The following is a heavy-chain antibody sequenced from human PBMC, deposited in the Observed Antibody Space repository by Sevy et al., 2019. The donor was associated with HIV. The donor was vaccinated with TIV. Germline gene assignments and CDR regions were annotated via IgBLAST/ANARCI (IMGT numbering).Heavy chain of an antibody. V-gene: IGHV1-46*01. D-gene: IGHD6-19*01. Sequence: ASVKVSCKTFGYTFSNHYIHWVRQAPGHGLEWMGVINPSGGSTNYEHRFQGRVTMTRDPSTSTFYMDLSSLRSEDTAVYYCARDRYASGDFDYWGQGTLVTVSS. CDR1: GYTFSNHY. CDR2: INPSGGST. J-gene: IGHJ4*02. CDR3: ARDRYASGDFDY.